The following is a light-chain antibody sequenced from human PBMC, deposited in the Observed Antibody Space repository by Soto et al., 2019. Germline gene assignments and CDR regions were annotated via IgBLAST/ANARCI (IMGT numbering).Light chain of an antibody. V-gene: IGKV1-12*01. Sequence: DIQMTQSPSSVSASVGDRITITCRASQDINSRLAWYQQKPGKAPKLLIYGASNLQGGVPSRFSGSGSGTDFTLTIISLQPEDFATYFCQQASIFPLTFGGGTNVEIK. CDR3: QQASIFPLT. CDR2: GAS. J-gene: IGKJ4*01. CDR1: QDINSR.